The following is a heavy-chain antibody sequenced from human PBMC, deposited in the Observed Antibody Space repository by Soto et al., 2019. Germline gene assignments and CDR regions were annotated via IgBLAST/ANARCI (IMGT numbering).Heavy chain of an antibody. V-gene: IGHV3-30-3*01. CDR3: ARSPGYVLYYFDY. CDR1: GFTFSSYA. CDR2: ISYDGSNK. Sequence: QVQLVESGGGVVQPGRSLRLSCAASGFTFSSYAMHWVRQAPGKGLEWVAVISYDGSNKYYADSVKGRFTISRDNSKNTLYLQMHSLRAEDTAVYYCARSPGYVLYYFDYWGQGTLVTVSS. J-gene: IGHJ4*02. D-gene: IGHD3-10*02.